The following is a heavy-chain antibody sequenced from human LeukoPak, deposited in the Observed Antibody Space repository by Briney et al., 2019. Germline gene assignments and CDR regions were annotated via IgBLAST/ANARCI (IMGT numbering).Heavy chain of an antibody. V-gene: IGHV3-30*18. D-gene: IGHD4-17*01. CDR1: GFTFSSYG. CDR2: ISYDGSNK. Sequence: PGGSLRLSCAASGFTFSSYGMHWVRQAPGKGLEWVAVISYDGSNKYYAASVKGRFTISRDNSKNTLYVQMNSLRAEDTAVYYCAKDLGYGDYGATFGIDYWGQGTLVTVSS. J-gene: IGHJ4*02. CDR3: AKDLGYGDYGATFGIDY.